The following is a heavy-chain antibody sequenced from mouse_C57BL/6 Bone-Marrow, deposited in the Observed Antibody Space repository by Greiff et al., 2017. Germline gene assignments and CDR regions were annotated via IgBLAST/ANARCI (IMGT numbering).Heavy chain of an antibody. CDR3: ARWRLRRRTDYFDY. D-gene: IGHD2-2*01. J-gene: IGHJ2*01. CDR2: IRNKANGYTT. Sequence: EVKLVESGGGLVQPGGSLSLSCAASGFTFTDYYMSWVRQPPGKALEWLGFIRNKANGYTTEDSASLKGRFTISRDNSQSILYLQMNALRAEDSATYYCARWRLRRRTDYFDYWGQGTTLTVSS. CDR1: GFTFTDYY. V-gene: IGHV7-3*01.